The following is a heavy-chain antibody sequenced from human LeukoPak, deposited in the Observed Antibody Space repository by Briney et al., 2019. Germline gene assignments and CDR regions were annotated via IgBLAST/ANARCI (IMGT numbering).Heavy chain of an antibody. D-gene: IGHD3-10*01. CDR2: ITKKTAI. J-gene: IGHJ5*02. CDR1: GFSVSDHY. CDR3: ARGTYYSGSGPGNWFDP. V-gene: IGHV3-69-1*01. Sequence: GSLRLSCAASGFSVSDHYMNWIRQSPGQGLEWVSHITKKTAIEYADSVKGRFTISRDNANNLLFLQMDSLRPEDTAVYYCARGTYYSGSGPGNWFDPWGHGTLVTVSS.